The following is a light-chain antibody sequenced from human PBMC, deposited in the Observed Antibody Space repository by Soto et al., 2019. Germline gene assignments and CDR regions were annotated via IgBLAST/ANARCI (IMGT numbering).Light chain of an antibody. J-gene: IGLJ1*01. CDR3: CSYAGSYV. CDR2: EGN. CDR1: SSEVGTYNL. V-gene: IGLV2-23*01. Sequence: QPVLTQPASVSGSPGQSITISCTGTSSEVGTYNLVSWYQQYTGKAPKLIIYEGNKRPSGVSYRFSGSKSGNTASLTISGLQAEDEADYYCCSYAGSYVFGTGTKLTVL.